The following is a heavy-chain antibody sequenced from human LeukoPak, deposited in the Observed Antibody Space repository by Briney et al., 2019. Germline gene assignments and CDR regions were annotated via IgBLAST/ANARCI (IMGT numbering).Heavy chain of an antibody. V-gene: IGHV3-48*04. CDR2: ISSSGSTI. CDR1: GFTFSSYS. Sequence: GGSLRLSCAASGFTFSSYSMNWVRQAPGKGLEWVSYISSSGSTIYYADSVKGRFTISRDNAKNSVYLQMNSLRAEDTALYYCARGSGSSWYFYFDYWGQGTLVTVSS. CDR3: ARGSGSSWYFYFDY. J-gene: IGHJ4*02. D-gene: IGHD6-13*01.